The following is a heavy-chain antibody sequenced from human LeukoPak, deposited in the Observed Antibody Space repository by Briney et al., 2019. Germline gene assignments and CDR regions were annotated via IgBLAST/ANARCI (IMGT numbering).Heavy chain of an antibody. CDR2: VNYDETTR. J-gene: IGHJ4*02. CDR3: AKGMGSGWTFDY. V-gene: IGHV3-30*02. Sequence: GGPLRLFCAASGFTLTRYGMQGLRQPPGRALEWVESVNYDETTRYYAASVKGRFTISRDNYKNTVYLQMNSLRAEDTAVYYCAKGMGSGWTFDYWGQGTLVTVSS. CDR1: GFTLTRYG. D-gene: IGHD6-19*01.